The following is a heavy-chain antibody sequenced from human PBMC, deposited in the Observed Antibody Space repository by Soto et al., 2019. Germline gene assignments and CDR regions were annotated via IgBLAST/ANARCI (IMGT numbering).Heavy chain of an antibody. Sequence: ASVKVSCKASGYTFTSYAMHWVRQAPGQRLEWMGWINAGNGNTKYSQKFQGRVTITRDTSASTAYMELSSLRSEDTVVYYCARERDSESSNWFDPWGQGTLVTVSS. CDR2: INAGNGNT. J-gene: IGHJ5*02. D-gene: IGHD1-26*01. CDR3: ARERDSESSNWFDP. V-gene: IGHV1-3*01. CDR1: GYTFTSYA.